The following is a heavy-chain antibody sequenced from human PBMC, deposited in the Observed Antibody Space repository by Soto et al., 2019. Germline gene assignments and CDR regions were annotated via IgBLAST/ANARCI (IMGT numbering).Heavy chain of an antibody. Sequence: QVQLQQWGAGLLKPSETLSLTCAVYGGSFSGYYWSWIRQPPGKGLEWIGEINHSGSTNYNPSLKSRVTISVDTSKNQFSLKLSSVTAADTVVYYCARGRWLRPLGYFDYWGQGTLVTVSS. J-gene: IGHJ4*02. CDR3: ARGRWLRPLGYFDY. D-gene: IGHD5-12*01. V-gene: IGHV4-34*01. CDR2: INHSGST. CDR1: GGSFSGYY.